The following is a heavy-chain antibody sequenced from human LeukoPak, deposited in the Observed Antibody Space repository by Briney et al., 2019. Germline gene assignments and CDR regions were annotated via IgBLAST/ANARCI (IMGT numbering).Heavy chain of an antibody. CDR3: AREYCSSTSCRSDAFDI. Sequence: GGSLRLSCAASGFTFSNYGMHWVRQAPGKALEWVAVIWYDGSNKYYADSVKGRFTISRDNSKNTLYLQMNSLRAEDTAVYYCAREYCSSTSCRSDAFDIWGQGTMVTVSS. CDR1: GFTFSNYG. D-gene: IGHD2-2*01. CDR2: IWYDGSNK. J-gene: IGHJ3*02. V-gene: IGHV3-33*01.